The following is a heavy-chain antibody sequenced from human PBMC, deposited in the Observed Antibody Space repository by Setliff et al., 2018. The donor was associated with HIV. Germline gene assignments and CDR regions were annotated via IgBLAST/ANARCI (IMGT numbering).Heavy chain of an antibody. CDR3: AREKSPVLEYFDWLKPRHVFDV. J-gene: IGHJ3*01. D-gene: IGHD3-9*01. Sequence: SVKVSCKTSGGTFNAYPIAWVRQAPGQGLEWMGGIAPNLRMPNYIQKFKGRLTITADESTSTVYMELTSLRSEDTAMYYCAREKSPVLEYFDWLKPRHVFDVWGQGTVVTVSS. CDR1: GGTFNAYP. CDR2: IAPNLRMP. V-gene: IGHV1-69*10.